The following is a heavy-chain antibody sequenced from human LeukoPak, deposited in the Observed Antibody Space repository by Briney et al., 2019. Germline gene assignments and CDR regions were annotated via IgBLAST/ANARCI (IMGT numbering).Heavy chain of an antibody. J-gene: IGHJ4*02. CDR3: ARGNVRSFDY. V-gene: IGHV1-8*01. Sequence: ASVKVSCKTSGYTFTVYDINWVRQVPGKGPEWMGWMNPNSGNTGYAQKFQGRVTMTRNTAITTAYMELSSLTPADTAVYYCARGNVRSFDYWGQGTLVIASS. CDR1: GYTFTVYD. CDR2: MNPNSGNT. D-gene: IGHD3-10*02.